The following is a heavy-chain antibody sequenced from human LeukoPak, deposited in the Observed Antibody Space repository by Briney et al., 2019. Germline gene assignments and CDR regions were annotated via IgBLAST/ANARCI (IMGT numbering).Heavy chain of an antibody. CDR2: INHSGST. CDR3: ARDGYSSSWSLDY. V-gene: IGHV4-34*01. Sequence: SETLSLTCAVYGGSFSGYYWSWIRQPPGKGLEWIGEINHSGSTNHNPSLKSRVTISVHTHKNQFSLKLSSVTAADTAVYYCARDGYSSSWSLDYWGQGTLVTVSS. J-gene: IGHJ4*02. D-gene: IGHD6-13*01. CDR1: GGSFSGYY.